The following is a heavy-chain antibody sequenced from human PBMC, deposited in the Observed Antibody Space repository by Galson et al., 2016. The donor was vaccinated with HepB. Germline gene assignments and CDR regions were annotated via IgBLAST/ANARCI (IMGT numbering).Heavy chain of an antibody. J-gene: IGHJ4*02. CDR2: LNPSGGST. V-gene: IGHV1-46*01. D-gene: IGHD6-19*01. CDR1: GYTFTSCY. CDR3: ARGSSGHVEIDY. Sequence: SVKVSCKASGYTFTSCYMHWVRQAPGQGLEWMGILNPSGGSTTYAQKFQGRVTMTRDTSTSTVYMELSSLRSEDTAVYYCARGSSGHVEIDYWGQGAPVTVSS.